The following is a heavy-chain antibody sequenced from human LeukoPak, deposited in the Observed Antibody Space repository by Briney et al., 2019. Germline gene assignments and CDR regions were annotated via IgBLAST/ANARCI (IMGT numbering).Heavy chain of an antibody. CDR3: ARDLAWGAFDY. J-gene: IGHJ4*02. D-gene: IGHD7-27*01. Sequence: GGSLRLSCAASGFTFSSYEMNWVRQAPGKGLEWVSYISSSGSTIYYADSVKGRFTISRDDSKNTLSLQMNSLRVEDTAVYYCARDLAWGAFDYWGQGTLVTVSS. CDR2: ISSSGSTI. CDR1: GFTFSSYE. V-gene: IGHV3-48*03.